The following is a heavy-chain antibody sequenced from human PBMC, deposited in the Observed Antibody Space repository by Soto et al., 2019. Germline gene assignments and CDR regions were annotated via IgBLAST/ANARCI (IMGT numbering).Heavy chain of an antibody. V-gene: IGHV3-23*01. CDR3: AKDGNYYGSGSYYTYFDY. J-gene: IGHJ4*02. CDR2: ISGSGGST. Sequence: GGSLRLSCAASGFTFSSYAMSWVRQAPGKGLEWVSAISGSGGSTYYADSVKGRFTISRDNSKNTLYLQMNSLRAEDTAVYYCAKDGNYYGSGSYYTYFDYWGQGTLVTVSS. CDR1: GFTFSSYA. D-gene: IGHD3-10*01.